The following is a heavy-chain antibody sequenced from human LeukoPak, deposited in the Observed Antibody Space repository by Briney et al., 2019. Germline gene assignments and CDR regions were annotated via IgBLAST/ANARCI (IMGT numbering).Heavy chain of an antibody. CDR3: ARVYYSSSYDYWYFDL. V-gene: IGHV4-59*01. J-gene: IGHJ2*01. Sequence: SETLSLTCTASGDSISTYYWSWIRQPPGKGLEWIGYIYYSGSTTYNPSLKSRVTISVDTSKNQFSLKLSSVTAADTAVYYCARVYYSSSYDYWYFDLWGRGTLVTVSS. D-gene: IGHD6-13*01. CDR2: IYYSGST. CDR1: GDSISTYY.